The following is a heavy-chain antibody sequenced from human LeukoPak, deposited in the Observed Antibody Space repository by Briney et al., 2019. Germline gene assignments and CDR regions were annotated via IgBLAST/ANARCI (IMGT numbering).Heavy chain of an antibody. J-gene: IGHJ4*02. D-gene: IGHD3-22*01. CDR1: GFSLSTSGVG. Sequence: ESGPTLVKPTQTLTLTCTFSGFSLSTSGVGVGWIRQPPGKALEWLALIYWDDDKRYSPSLKSRLTITKDTSKNQVVLTMTNMDPVDTATYYCAHRRGYYDSSGYYSKFDYWGQGTLVTVSS. V-gene: IGHV2-5*02. CDR3: AHRRGYYDSSGYYSKFDY. CDR2: IYWDDDK.